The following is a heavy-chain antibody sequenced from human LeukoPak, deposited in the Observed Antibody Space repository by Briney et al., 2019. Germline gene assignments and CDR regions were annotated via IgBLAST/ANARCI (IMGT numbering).Heavy chain of an antibody. CDR1: GFTFSNFK. D-gene: IGHD3-22*01. Sequence: PGGSLRLSCAASGFTFSNFKMNWVRQAPGKGLEWVSYISGSSGSTNYADSVMGRFTISRDNGKNSLYLQMNSLRAEDTAVYYCARDQGENYDSSGYYPYWGQGTLVTVSS. J-gene: IGHJ4*02. CDR2: ISGSSGST. CDR3: ARDQGENYDSSGYYPY. V-gene: IGHV3-48*04.